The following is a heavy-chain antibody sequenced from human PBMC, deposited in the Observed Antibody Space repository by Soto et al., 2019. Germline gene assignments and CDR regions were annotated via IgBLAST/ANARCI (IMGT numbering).Heavy chain of an antibody. Sequence: EVQLLESGGGLVQPGGSLRLSCAASGFTFSSYAMSWVRQAPGKGLEWVSAISGSGGSTYYADSVKGRFTISRDNSKNTLYLQMNSLRAEDTAVYYCAKVGTDYVWGSYRYAELDYWGQGTLVTVSS. CDR2: ISGSGGST. V-gene: IGHV3-23*01. CDR1: GFTFSSYA. J-gene: IGHJ4*02. D-gene: IGHD3-16*02. CDR3: AKVGTDYVWGSYRYAELDY.